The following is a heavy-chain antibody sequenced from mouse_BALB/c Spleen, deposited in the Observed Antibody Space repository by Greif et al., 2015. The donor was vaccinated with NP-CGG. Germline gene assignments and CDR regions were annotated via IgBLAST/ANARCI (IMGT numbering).Heavy chain of an antibody. CDR2: IYPGDGDT. CDR1: GYTFTSYW. D-gene: IGHD2-1*01. CDR3: ARGIYYGGYAMDY. V-gene: IGHV1-87*01. J-gene: IGHJ4*01. Sequence: QVQLQQSGAELARPGASVKLSCKASGYTFTSYWMQWVKQRPGQGLEWIGAIYPGDGDTRYTQKFKGKATLTADKSSSTAYMQLSSLASEDSAVYYCARGIYYGGYAMDYWGQGTSVTVSS.